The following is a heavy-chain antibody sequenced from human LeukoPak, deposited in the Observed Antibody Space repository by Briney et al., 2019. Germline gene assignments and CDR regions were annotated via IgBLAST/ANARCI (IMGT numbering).Heavy chain of an antibody. D-gene: IGHD2-15*01. V-gene: IGHV3-23*01. CDR2: ISGSGGST. CDR1: GFTFSSYA. J-gene: IGHJ4*02. CDR3: ANRMTFVVVVAATPTDY. Sequence: GGSLRLSCAASGFTFSSYAISWVRQAPGKGLEWVSAISGSGGSTYYADSVKGRFTISRDNSKNTLYLQMNSLRAEDTAVYYCANRMTFVVVVAATPTDYWGQGTLVTVSS.